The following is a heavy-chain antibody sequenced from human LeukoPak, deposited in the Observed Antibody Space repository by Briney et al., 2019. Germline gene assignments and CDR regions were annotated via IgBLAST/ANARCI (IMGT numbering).Heavy chain of an antibody. CDR2: ISYSGST. CDR3: ARDLGPSRGFDY. D-gene: IGHD3-10*01. Sequence: SETLSLTCTVSGGSISSYYWSWIRQPPRKGLEWIGYISYSGSTYYNPSLKSRVTISVDTSKKQFSLKLSSVTAADTAVYYCARDLGPSRGFDYWGQGTLVTVSS. J-gene: IGHJ4*02. CDR1: GGSISSYY. V-gene: IGHV4-59*01.